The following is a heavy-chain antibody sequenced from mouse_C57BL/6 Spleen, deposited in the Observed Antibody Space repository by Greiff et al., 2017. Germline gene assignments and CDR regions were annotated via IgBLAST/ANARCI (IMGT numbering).Heavy chain of an antibody. D-gene: IGHD2-1*01. J-gene: IGHJ2*01. CDR3: ARDYGNFLFDY. Sequence: QVQLKESGPELVKPGASVKISCKASGYAFSSSWMNWVKQRPGKGLEWIGRIYPGDGDTNYNGKFKGKATLTADKSSGTAYMQLSSLTSEDSAVYFCARDYGNFLFDYWGQGTTLTVSS. V-gene: IGHV1-82*01. CDR2: IYPGDGDT. CDR1: GYAFSSSW.